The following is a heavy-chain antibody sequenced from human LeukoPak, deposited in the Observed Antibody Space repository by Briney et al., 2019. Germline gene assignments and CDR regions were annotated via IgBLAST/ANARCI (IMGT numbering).Heavy chain of an antibody. V-gene: IGHV3-23*01. CDR1: GFTFSSYA. CDR2: ISGSGGST. D-gene: IGHD1-26*01. Sequence: PGGSLRLSCAASGFTFSSYAMSWVRQAPGKGLEWVSAISGSGGSTYYADSVKGRFTISRDNSKNTLYLQMNSLRAEDTAVYYCAFVYSGSYGTGMDVWGQGTTVTVSS. CDR3: AFVYSGSYGTGMDV. J-gene: IGHJ6*02.